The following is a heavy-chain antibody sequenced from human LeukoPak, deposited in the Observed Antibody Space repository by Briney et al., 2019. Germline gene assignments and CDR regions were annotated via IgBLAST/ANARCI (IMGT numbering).Heavy chain of an antibody. V-gene: IGHV3-23*01. CDR1: GFTFSSYA. CDR2: ISRSGGST. Sequence: GASLRLSCAASGFTFSSYAMSWVRQAPGKGLEWVSAISRSGGSTYYADSVKGRFTISRDNSKNTLYLQMNSLRAEDTAVYYCAKNLRVYYFDYWGQGTLVTVSS. CDR3: AKNLRVYYFDY. J-gene: IGHJ4*02. D-gene: IGHD4-17*01.